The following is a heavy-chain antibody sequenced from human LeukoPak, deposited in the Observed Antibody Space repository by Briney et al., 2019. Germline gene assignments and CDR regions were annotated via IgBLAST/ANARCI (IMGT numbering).Heavy chain of an antibody. Sequence: SETLSLTCTVSGGSISSHYWSWIRQPPGKGLEWIGYIYYGGSTNYNPSLKSRVTISVDTSKNQFSLKLSSVTAADTAVYYCAREWELLIDYWGQGTLVTVSS. J-gene: IGHJ4*02. V-gene: IGHV4-59*11. CDR1: GGSISSHY. CDR3: AREWELLIDY. CDR2: IYYGGST. D-gene: IGHD1-26*01.